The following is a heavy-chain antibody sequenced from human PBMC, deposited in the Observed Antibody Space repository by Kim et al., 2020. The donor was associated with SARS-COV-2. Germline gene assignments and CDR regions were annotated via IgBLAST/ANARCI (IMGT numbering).Heavy chain of an antibody. J-gene: IGHJ5*01. V-gene: IGHV3-7*01. D-gene: IGHD6-19*01. Sequence: NDVASVRGRITVSRDNAKNSMYLQMNSLRAEDTAIYYCARDKAVGSGWSDSWGQGTLVTVSS. CDR3: ARDKAVGSGWSDS.